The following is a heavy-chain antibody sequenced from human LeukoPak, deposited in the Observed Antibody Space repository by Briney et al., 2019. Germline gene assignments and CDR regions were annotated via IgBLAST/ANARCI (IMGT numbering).Heavy chain of an antibody. CDR2: INHSGST. Sequence: PSETLSLTCAVYGGSFCGYYWSWIRQPPGKGLEWIGEINHSGSTNYNPSLKSRVTISVDTSKNQFSLKLSSVTAADTAVYYCARVRYSNYFDYWGQGTLVTVSS. CDR1: GGSFCGYY. V-gene: IGHV4-34*01. CDR3: ARVRYSNYFDY. D-gene: IGHD4-11*01. J-gene: IGHJ4*02.